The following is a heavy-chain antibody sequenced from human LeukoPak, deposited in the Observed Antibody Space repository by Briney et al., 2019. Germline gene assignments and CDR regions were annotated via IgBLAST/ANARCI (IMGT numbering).Heavy chain of an antibody. CDR1: GFTFDDYA. Sequence: GGSLRLSCATSGFTFDDYAMHWVRQAPGKGLEWVSAISWDGGTTYYADSVKGRFTISRDNSKNSLYLQMNSLRAEDTALYYCAKDMGDIVATIAFDFWGQGTLVTVSS. V-gene: IGHV3-43D*03. CDR2: ISWDGGTT. J-gene: IGHJ4*02. CDR3: AKDMGDIVATIAFDF. D-gene: IGHD5-12*01.